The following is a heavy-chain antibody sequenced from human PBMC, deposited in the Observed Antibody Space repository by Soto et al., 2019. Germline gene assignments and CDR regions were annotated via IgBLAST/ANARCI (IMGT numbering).Heavy chain of an antibody. CDR3: ARDPGSWYFDS. J-gene: IGHJ4*02. CDR1: GGSISSYY. CDR2: VYYSGST. D-gene: IGHD3-10*01. Sequence: SETLCLTCTVSGGSISSYYWSWIRQPPGKGLELIGYVYYSGSTNYNPSLRSRVNISVDTSKNQLSLKMSSVTAADTAVYYCARDPGSWYFDSWGQGILVTVSS. V-gene: IGHV4-59*01.